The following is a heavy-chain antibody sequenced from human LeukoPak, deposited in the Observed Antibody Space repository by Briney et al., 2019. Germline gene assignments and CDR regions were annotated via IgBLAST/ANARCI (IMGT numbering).Heavy chain of an antibody. CDR2: TVSDGTEK. V-gene: IGHV3-33*01. CDR1: GFTFNGYA. J-gene: IGHJ4*02. CDR3: ARHGSGRNFFDPFDY. D-gene: IGHD1-26*01. Sequence: PGGSLRLSRAASGFTFNGYAMHWVRQAPGKGLERVAVTVSDGTEKYYADSVKGRFTISRDNSKNTLYLQMDSLRAEDTAVFYCARHGSGRNFFDPFDYWGQGTLVTVSS.